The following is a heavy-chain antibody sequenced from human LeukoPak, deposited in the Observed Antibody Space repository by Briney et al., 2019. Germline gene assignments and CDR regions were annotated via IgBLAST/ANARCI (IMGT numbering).Heavy chain of an antibody. D-gene: IGHD3-10*01. Sequence: GGSLRLSCAASGFTFSSYAMSWVRQAPGKGLEWVSYISSSSSTIYYADSVKGRFTISRDNAKNSLYLQMNSLRDEDTAVYYCARELRFGDAFDIWGQGTMVTVSS. J-gene: IGHJ3*02. CDR2: ISSSSSTI. CDR3: ARELRFGDAFDI. CDR1: GFTFSSYA. V-gene: IGHV3-48*02.